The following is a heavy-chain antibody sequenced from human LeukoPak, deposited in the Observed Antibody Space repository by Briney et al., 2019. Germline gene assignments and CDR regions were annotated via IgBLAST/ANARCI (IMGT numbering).Heavy chain of an antibody. V-gene: IGHV4-59*12. CDR2: IYYSGST. J-gene: IGHJ2*01. Sequence: SETLSLTCTVSGGSISSYYWSWIRQPPGKGLEWIGNIYYSGSTNYNPSLKSRVTISVDTSKNQFSLKLSSVTAADTAVYYCARDFLGLSGYASYWYFDLWGRGTLVTVSS. CDR3: ARDFLGLSGYASYWYFDL. D-gene: IGHD5-12*01. CDR1: GGSISSYY.